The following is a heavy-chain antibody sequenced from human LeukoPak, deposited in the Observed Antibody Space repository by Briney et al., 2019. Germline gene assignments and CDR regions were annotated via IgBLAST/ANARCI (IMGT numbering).Heavy chain of an antibody. J-gene: IGHJ4*02. D-gene: IGHD3-9*01. CDR1: GFTFSSYS. V-gene: IGHV3-30*03. CDR2: ISYDGSNK. Sequence: GGSLRLSCVGSGFTFSSYSMSWVRQAPGKGLEWVAVISYDGSNKYYAYSVKGRFTISRDNSKNTLYLQMNSLRAEDTAVYYCARDYDILLYYFDYWGQGTLVTVSS. CDR3: ARDYDILLYYFDY.